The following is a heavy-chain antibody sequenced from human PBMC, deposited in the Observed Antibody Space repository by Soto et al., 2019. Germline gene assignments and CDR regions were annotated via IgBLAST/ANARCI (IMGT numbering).Heavy chain of an antibody. CDR2: IYYSGST. Sequence: SETLSLTCTVSGGSISSSSYYWGWIRQPPGKGLEWIGSIYYSGSTYYNPSLKSRVTISVHTSKNQFSLRLSSVTAADTAVYYCARQEFVRYSGYDLNWFDPWGQGTLVTVSS. D-gene: IGHD5-12*01. CDR3: ARQEFVRYSGYDLNWFDP. CDR1: GGSISSSSYY. V-gene: IGHV4-39*01. J-gene: IGHJ5*02.